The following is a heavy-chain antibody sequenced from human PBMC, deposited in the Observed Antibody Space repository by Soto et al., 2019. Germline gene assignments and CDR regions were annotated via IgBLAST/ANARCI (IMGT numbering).Heavy chain of an antibody. CDR3: ASSPRGYCSSTSCRELGNYYGMDV. CDR2: IDPSDSYT. V-gene: IGHV5-10-1*01. CDR1: GYSFTSYW. D-gene: IGHD2-2*01. Sequence: PGESLKISCKGSGYSFTSYWISWVRQMPGKGLEWMGRIDPSDSYTNYSPSFQGHVTISADKSISTAYLQWSSQKASDTAMYYCASSPRGYCSSTSCRELGNYYGMDVWGQGTTVTVSS. J-gene: IGHJ6*02.